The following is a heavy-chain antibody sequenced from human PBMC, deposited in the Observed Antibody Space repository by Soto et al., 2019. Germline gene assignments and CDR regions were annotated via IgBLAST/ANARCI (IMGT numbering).Heavy chain of an antibody. CDR2: INAGNGNT. CDR3: ARGRDILTGYYNFARGWFDP. Sequence: ASVKVSCKASGYTFTNYGISWVRQAPGQGLEWMGWINAGNGNTKYAQKLQGRVTMTTDTSTSTAYMELRSLRSDDTAVYYCARGRDILTGYYNFARGWFDPWGQGTLVTVSS. V-gene: IGHV1-18*01. CDR1: GYTFTNYG. D-gene: IGHD3-9*01. J-gene: IGHJ5*02.